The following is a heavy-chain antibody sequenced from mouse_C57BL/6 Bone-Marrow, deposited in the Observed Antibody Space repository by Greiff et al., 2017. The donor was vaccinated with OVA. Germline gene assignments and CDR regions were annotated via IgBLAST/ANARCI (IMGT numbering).Heavy chain of an antibody. D-gene: IGHD4-1*01. J-gene: IGHJ4*01. Sequence: EVMVVESGGGLVKPGGSLKLSCAASGFTFSSYAMSWVRQTPEKRLEWVATISDGGSYTYYPDNVKGRFTISRDNAKNNLYLQMSHLKSEDTAMYYCARDQQTGRDYAMGYWGQGTSVTVSS. V-gene: IGHV5-4*01. CDR1: GFTFSSYA. CDR2: ISDGGSYT. CDR3: ARDQQTGRDYAMGY.